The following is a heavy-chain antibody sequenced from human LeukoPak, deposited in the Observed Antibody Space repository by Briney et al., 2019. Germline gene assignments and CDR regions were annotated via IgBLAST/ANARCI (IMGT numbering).Heavy chain of an antibody. CDR2: INPNSGGT. J-gene: IGHJ4*02. D-gene: IGHD6-19*01. Sequence: ASVKVSCKASGYTFTGYYMHWVRQAPGQGLEWMGWINPNSGGTNYAQKFQGWVTMTRDTSISTAYMELSRLKSDDTAVYYCARAAVAGTIQFDYWGQGTLVTVSS. CDR3: ARAAVAGTIQFDY. V-gene: IGHV1-2*04. CDR1: GYTFTGYY.